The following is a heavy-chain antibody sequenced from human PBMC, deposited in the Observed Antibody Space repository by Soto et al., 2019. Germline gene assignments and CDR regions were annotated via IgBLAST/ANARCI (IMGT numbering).Heavy chain of an antibody. CDR2: VYYTGIT. V-gene: IGHV4-59*02. D-gene: IGHD6-6*01. J-gene: IGHJ5*02. CDR1: GDSVTTYY. CDR3: ARDRYGQLAENWFDP. Sequence: SETLSLTCTVSGDSVTTYYWSWIRQPPGKGLEYIGYVYYTGITNLKPSLASRVTVSVDTSKNQFSLKLSSVTAADTAVYYCARDRYGQLAENWFDPWGQGTLVTVSS.